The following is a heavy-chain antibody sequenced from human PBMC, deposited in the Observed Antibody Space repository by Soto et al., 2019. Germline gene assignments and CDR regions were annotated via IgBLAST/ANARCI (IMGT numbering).Heavy chain of an antibody. J-gene: IGHJ4*02. V-gene: IGHV4-39*01. Sequence: SETLSLTCTVSGGSISSSSYYWGWIRQPPGKGLEWIGSIYYSGSTYYNPSLKSRVTTSVDTSKNQFSLKLSSVTAADTAVYYCARLYRGVLYYYDSSGYFYFDYWGQGTLVTVSS. D-gene: IGHD3-22*01. CDR2: IYYSGST. CDR1: GGSISSSSYY. CDR3: ARLYRGVLYYYDSSGYFYFDY.